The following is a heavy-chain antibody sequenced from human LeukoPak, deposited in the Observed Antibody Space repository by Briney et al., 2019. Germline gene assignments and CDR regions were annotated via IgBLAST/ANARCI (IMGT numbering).Heavy chain of an antibody. CDR2: ISSDGSTP. Sequence: PGGSLRLSCAAFGFSFRSYAMHWVRQAPGKGLEFVSAISSDGSTPYYADSVKGRFTISRDNSKNTLYLQMNSLRAEDTAVYYCARVPHYGDYLVGAFDIWGQGTMVTVSS. CDR1: GFSFRSYA. J-gene: IGHJ3*02. V-gene: IGHV3-64*02. CDR3: ARVPHYGDYLVGAFDI. D-gene: IGHD4-17*01.